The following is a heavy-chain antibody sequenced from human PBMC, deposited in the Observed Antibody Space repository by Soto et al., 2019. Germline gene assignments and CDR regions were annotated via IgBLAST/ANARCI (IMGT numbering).Heavy chain of an antibody. CDR3: ARSLLQGDF. CDR2: INPNGGST. D-gene: IGHD2-21*01. V-gene: IGHV1-46*01. Sequence: QVQLVQSGAEGKKPGASVKVSCKASGYIFIHNYIHWVRQAPGQGLEWMAIINPNGGSTNYAQKFQGRVTVTSDTSTSTVSMELNSLGSDDTAVYFCARSLLQGDFWGQGTLVTVSS. CDR1: GYIFIHNY. J-gene: IGHJ4*02.